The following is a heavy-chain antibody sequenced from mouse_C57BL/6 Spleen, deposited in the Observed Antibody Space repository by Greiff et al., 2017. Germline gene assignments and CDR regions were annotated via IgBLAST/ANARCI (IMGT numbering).Heavy chain of an antibody. D-gene: IGHD1-1*01. Sequence: VQLKKSGAELVRPGASVKLSCTASGFNLTDYYMHRVKQRPEQGLAWIGKIDPEDGDTEYAPKFQGKATMTADTSSNTAYLQLSSLTSEDTAVYYCTNDYGSSYPFFGYWGKRTLVTVYA. CDR3: TNDYGSSYPFFGY. CDR1: GFNLTDYY. J-gene: IGHJ3*02. CDR2: IDPEDGDT. V-gene: IGHV14-1*01.